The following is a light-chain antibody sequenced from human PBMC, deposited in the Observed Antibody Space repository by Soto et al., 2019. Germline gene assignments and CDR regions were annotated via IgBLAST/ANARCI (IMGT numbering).Light chain of an antibody. J-gene: IGKJ1*01. CDR2: GAS. CDR1: PSLLYRSNNSNY. Sequence: VLTQSPASLTLSLGERATITCKSSPSLLYRSNNSNYLAWYQQRPGQSPKLLLYGASNRESGVPARFSGSGSGTDFTLIISRLQAEDVGVYFCQQYGSPPWTFGQGTKVDIK. V-gene: IGKV4-1*01. CDR3: QQYGSPPWT.